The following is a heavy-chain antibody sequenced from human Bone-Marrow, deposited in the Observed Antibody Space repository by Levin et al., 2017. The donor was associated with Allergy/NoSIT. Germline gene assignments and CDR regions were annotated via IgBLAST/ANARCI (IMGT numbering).Heavy chain of an antibody. CDR3: ARGGFGDNWFDS. CDR1: FGALTGGGHY. CDR2: IFHSGST. J-gene: IGHJ5*01. V-gene: IGHV4-31*03. Sequence: PSETLSLTCSVPFGALTGGGHYWPWIRHPPGKGLEWIGYIFHSGSTHYNPSLRSRATTSMDTSKNEFFLRLTSVTAADTAVYYCARGGFGDNWFDSWGQGTMVTVS. D-gene: IGHD3-10*01.